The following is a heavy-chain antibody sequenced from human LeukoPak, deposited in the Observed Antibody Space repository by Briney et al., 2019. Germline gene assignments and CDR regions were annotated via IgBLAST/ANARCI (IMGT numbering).Heavy chain of an antibody. V-gene: IGHV3-30*02. Sequence: GGSLRLSCVASAFTFSDYGMVWVRQAPGKGLEWVTFIRYDGTNTFYADSVKGRFIISRDNSKNTLYLQMNSLRAEDTALYYCARRKVGATHNWFDPWGQGTLVTVSS. J-gene: IGHJ5*02. D-gene: IGHD1-26*01. CDR3: ARRKVGATHNWFDP. CDR1: AFTFSDYG. CDR2: IRYDGTNT.